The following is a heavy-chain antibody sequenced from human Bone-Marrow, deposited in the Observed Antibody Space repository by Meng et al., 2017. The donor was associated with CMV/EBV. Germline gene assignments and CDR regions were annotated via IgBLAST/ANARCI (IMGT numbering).Heavy chain of an antibody. V-gene: IGHV4-4*02. D-gene: IGHD2/OR15-2a*01. CDR3: ARVMRREYLFSRYSWFDP. CDR1: GGSISSSNW. CDR2: IYHSGST. J-gene: IGHJ5*02. Sequence: SETLSLTCAVSGGSISSSNWWSWVRQPPGKGLEWIGEIYHSGSTNYNPSLKSRVIMSLDTSKNHVSLKVSSVTAADTAVYYCARVMRREYLFSRYSWFDPWGQGTLVTVSS.